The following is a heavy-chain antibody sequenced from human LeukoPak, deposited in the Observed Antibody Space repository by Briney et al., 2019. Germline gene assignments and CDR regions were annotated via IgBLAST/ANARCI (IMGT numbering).Heavy chain of an antibody. Sequence: ASVKASCKASGHTFTGYYMHWVRQAPGQGLEWMGWINPNSGGTNYAQKFQGRVTMTRDTSISTAYMELSRLRSDDTAVYYCARIRYYPSSWDYWGQGTLVTVSS. CDR1: GHTFTGYY. J-gene: IGHJ4*02. V-gene: IGHV1-2*02. D-gene: IGHD3-10*01. CDR3: ARIRYYPSSWDY. CDR2: INPNSGGT.